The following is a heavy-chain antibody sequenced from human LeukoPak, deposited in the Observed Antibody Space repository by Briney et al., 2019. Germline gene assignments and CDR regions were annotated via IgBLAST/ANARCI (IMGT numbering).Heavy chain of an antibody. CDR2: IYPGDSDT. D-gene: IGHD3-3*01. J-gene: IGHJ6*02. CDR3: ARHNRASYYDFWSGYYYYYYGMDV. Sequence: GESLKISCKGSGYSFTSYWIGWVRQMPGKGLEWMGIIYPGDSDTRYSPSFQGQVTISADESISTAYLQWSSLKASDTAMYYCARHNRASYYDFWSGYYYYYYGMDVWGQGTTVTVSS. CDR1: GYSFTSYW. V-gene: IGHV5-51*01.